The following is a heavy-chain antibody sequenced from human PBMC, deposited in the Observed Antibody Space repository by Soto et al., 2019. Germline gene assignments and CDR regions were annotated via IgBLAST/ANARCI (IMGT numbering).Heavy chain of an antibody. D-gene: IGHD6-19*01. V-gene: IGHV1-69*02. J-gene: IGHJ5*02. Sequence: QVPLVQSGAEVKKPGSSVKVSCKASGGTFSSYTISWVRQAPGQGLEWMGRIIPILGIANYAQKFQGRVTITADKSTSTAYMELSSLRSEDTAVYYCARLAVAGTNWFDPWGQGTLVTVSS. CDR1: GGTFSSYT. CDR3: ARLAVAGTNWFDP. CDR2: IIPILGIA.